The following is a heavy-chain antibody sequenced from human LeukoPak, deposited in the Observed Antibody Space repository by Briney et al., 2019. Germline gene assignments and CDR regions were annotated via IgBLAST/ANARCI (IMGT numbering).Heavy chain of an antibody. CDR1: GFTFSSYS. CDR2: ISSSSSYI. CDR3: AREYCSGGTCSPNDPFDS. D-gene: IGHD2-15*01. Sequence: PGGSLRLSCAASGFTFSSYSMNWVRQAPGKGLEWVSSISSSSSYIYYADSVKGRFTISRDNAKNSLYLQMNSLRAEDTAVYYCAREYCSGGTCSPNDPFDSWGQGTLVTVSS. J-gene: IGHJ5*01. V-gene: IGHV3-21*01.